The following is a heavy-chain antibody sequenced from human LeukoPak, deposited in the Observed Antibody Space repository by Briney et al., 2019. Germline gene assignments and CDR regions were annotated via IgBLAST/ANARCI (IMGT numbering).Heavy chain of an antibody. J-gene: IGHJ4*02. CDR1: GGSISSGTYY. CDR2: IYTTGST. CDR3: AGVTTGGYYNC. Sequence: SQTLSLTCTVSGGSISSGTYYWTWIRQPAGKGLEWIGRIYTTGSTNYHPSLKSRVTMSTDTSKNQFSLKLSSVTAADTAVYYCAGVTTGGYYNCWGQGTLVTVSS. D-gene: IGHD3-22*01. V-gene: IGHV4-61*02.